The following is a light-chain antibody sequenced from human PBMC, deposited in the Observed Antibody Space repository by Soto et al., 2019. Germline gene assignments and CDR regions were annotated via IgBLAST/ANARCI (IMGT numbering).Light chain of an antibody. J-gene: IGKJ1*01. V-gene: IGKV4-1*01. CDR1: QSVSYPANNKNY. CDR2: WAS. CDR3: HHYYSTLRG. Sequence: DIVMTQSPDSLSVSLGERATINCNSSQSVSYPANNKNYLAWYQQKPGQPPQLLIYWASTRASGVPDRFSGSGSGTTFTLSISSLQAEDVAVYYCHHYYSTLRGFGQGTKVEIK.